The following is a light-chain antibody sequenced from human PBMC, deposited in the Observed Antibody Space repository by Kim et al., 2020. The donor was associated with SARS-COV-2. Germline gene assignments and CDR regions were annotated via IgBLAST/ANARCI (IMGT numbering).Light chain of an antibody. CDR1: QDIRRY. CDR3: QQSYDIPWT. Sequence: DIQMTQSPSSLSASIGDRVTITCRASQDIRRYVNWYQQKPGKAPKLLMSGASSLQSGVPSRFSGIGSGTDFTLTISSLQREDFATYHCQQSYDIPWTFGQGTKVDIK. CDR2: GAS. V-gene: IGKV1-39*01. J-gene: IGKJ1*01.